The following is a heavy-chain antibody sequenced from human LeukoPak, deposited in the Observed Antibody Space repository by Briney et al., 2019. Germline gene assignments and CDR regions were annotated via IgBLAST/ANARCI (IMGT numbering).Heavy chain of an antibody. D-gene: IGHD5-12*01. Sequence: SVKVSCKASGGTFSSYAISWVRQAPGQGLEWMGGIIPIFGTANYAQKFQGRVTITADESTSTAYVELSSLRSEDTAVYYCARGGVVATPEGLDCWGEATHVSDSP. J-gene: IGHJ4*02. CDR2: IIPIFGTA. V-gene: IGHV1-69*13. CDR1: GGTFSSYA. CDR3: ARGGVVATPEGLDC.